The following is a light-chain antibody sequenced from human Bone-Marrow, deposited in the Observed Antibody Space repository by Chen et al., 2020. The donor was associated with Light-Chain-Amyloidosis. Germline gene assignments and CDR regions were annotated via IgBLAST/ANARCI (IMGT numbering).Light chain of an antibody. V-gene: IGLV2-14*01. J-gene: IGLJ1*01. CDR1: SSDVGGDNH. CDR3: SSYTITNTLV. Sequence: QSALTQPASVSGSPGQSITIPCTGTSSDVGGDNHVSWYQQHPDKAPKLMIYEVTNRPSWVPDRFSESKSDNTASLTISGLQTEDEAEYFCSSYTITNTLVFGSGTRVTVL. CDR2: EVT.